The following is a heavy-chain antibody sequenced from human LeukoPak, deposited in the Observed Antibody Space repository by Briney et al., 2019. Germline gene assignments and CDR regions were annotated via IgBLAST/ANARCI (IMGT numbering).Heavy chain of an antibody. J-gene: IGHJ5*02. CDR3: ARHTNWFDP. CDR2: IYYSGNT. V-gene: IGHV4-39*01. Sequence: WVRQAPGKGLEWIGSIYYSGNTYYNASLKSRVTISVDTSKNQFSLKLSSVTAADTAVYYCARHTNWFDPWGQGTLVTVSS.